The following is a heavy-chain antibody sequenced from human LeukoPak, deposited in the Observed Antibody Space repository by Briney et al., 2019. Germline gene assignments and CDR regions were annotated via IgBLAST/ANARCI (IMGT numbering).Heavy chain of an antibody. V-gene: IGHV5-51*01. CDR3: ARQVGHNWNYGAFDI. J-gene: IGHJ3*02. CDR1: GYSFTSYW. Sequence: GESLKISCKGSGYSFTSYWIGWVRQMPGKGLEWMGIIYPGDSDTRYSPSFQGQVTISADKSISTAYLQWSSLKASDTAMYYCARQVGHNWNYGAFDIWGQGTMVTVSS. D-gene: IGHD1-7*01. CDR2: IYPGDSDT.